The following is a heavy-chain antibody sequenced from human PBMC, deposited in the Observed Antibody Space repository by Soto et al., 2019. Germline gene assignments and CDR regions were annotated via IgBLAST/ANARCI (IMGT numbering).Heavy chain of an antibody. V-gene: IGHV3-53*01. CDR3: ARDRVESGYPEYFQH. CDR1: GFTVSSNY. D-gene: IGHD3-22*01. CDR2: IYSGGST. Sequence: EVQLVESGGGLIQPGGSLRLSCAASGFTVSSNYMSWVRQAPGKGLEWDSVIYSGGSTYYADSVKGRFTISRDNSKNTLYLQMTSLRAEDTAVYYCARDRVESGYPEYFQHWGQGTLVTVSS. J-gene: IGHJ1*01.